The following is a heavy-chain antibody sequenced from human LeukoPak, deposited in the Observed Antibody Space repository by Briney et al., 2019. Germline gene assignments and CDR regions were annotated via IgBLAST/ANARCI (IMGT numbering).Heavy chain of an antibody. D-gene: IGHD3-10*01. V-gene: IGHV3-23*01. J-gene: IGHJ4*01. CDR2: ISGSGGST. CDR3: ARVKGIWFEEFDY. Sequence: ARGSLRLSCAASGFTFSSYAMSWVRQAPGKGLEWVSAISGSGGSTYYADSVKGRFTISRDNSKNTLYLQMNSLRAEDTALYYCARVKGIWFEEFDYWGHGTLVTGAS. CDR1: GFTFSSYA.